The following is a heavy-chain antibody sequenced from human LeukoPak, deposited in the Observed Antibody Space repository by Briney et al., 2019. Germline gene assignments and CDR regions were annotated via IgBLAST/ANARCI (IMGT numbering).Heavy chain of an antibody. V-gene: IGHV3-7*05. J-gene: IGHJ4*02. D-gene: IGHD2-21*01. CDR2: INQDGSEK. CDR3: VRDWAYEPDY. CDR1: GFTFRNYW. Sequence: GGSLRLSCAASGFTFRNYWMSWVRQAPGKGLEWVANINQDGSEKYSVDSVKGRFTISRDNAKNSLFLQMNRLRAEDTAVYYCVRDWAYEPDYWGQGTLVTVSS.